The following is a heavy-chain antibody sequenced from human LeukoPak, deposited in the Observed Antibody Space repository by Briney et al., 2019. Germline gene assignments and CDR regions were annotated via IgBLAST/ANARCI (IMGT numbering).Heavy chain of an antibody. CDR2: ISYDGSNK. CDR3: ASPRGGYGSGSYYFYYGMDV. Sequence: PGRSRRLSCAASGFTFSSYAMHWVRQAPGKGLEWVAVISYDGSNKYYADSVKGRFTISRDNSKNTLYLQMNSLRAEDTAVYYCASPRGGYGSGSYYFYYGMDVWGKGTTVTVSS. CDR1: GFTFSSYA. J-gene: IGHJ6*04. V-gene: IGHV3-30*04. D-gene: IGHD3-10*01.